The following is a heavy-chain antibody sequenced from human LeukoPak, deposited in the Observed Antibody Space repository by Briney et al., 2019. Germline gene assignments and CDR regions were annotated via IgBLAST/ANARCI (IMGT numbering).Heavy chain of an antibody. Sequence: GASVKVSCKASGYTFTSYDINWVRQATGQGLEWMGWMNPNSGNTGYAQKFQGRVTMTRNTSISTAYMELSSLRSEDTAVYYCARTPGERYCSGGSCYFHYYYMDVWGKGTTVTVS. CDR2: MNPNSGNT. D-gene: IGHD2-15*01. CDR3: ARTPGERYCSGGSCYFHYYYMDV. V-gene: IGHV1-8*01. CDR1: GYTFTSYD. J-gene: IGHJ6*03.